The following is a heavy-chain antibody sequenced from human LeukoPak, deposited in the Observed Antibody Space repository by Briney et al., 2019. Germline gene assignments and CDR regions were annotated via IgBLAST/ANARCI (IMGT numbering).Heavy chain of an antibody. Sequence: GGSLRLSCAASGFTFSSYGMHWVRQAPGKGLEWVAVIWYDGSNKYYADSVKGRFTISRDNSKNTLYVQMNSLRAEDTAVYYCAKGLTVTTSGLDYWGQGTLVTVSS. V-gene: IGHV3-33*06. CDR2: IWYDGSNK. CDR3: AKGLTVTTSGLDY. J-gene: IGHJ4*02. D-gene: IGHD4-17*01. CDR1: GFTFSSYG.